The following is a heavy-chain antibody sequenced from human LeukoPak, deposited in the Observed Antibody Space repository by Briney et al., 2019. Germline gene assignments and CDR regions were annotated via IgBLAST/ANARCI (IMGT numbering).Heavy chain of an antibody. V-gene: IGHV4-34*01. CDR2: INHSGST. CDR1: GGSFSGYY. D-gene: IGHD3-3*01. Sequence: PSETLSLTCAVYGGSFSGYYWSWIRQPPGKGLEWIGEINHSGSTNYNPPLRSRVTISVDTSKNQFSLKLSSVTAADTAVYYCEMSGVWGQGTLVTVSS. CDR3: EMSGV. J-gene: IGHJ4*02.